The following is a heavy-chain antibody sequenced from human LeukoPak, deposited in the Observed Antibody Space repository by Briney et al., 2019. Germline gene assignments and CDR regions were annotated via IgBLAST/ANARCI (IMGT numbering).Heavy chain of an antibody. CDR2: INPSGGST. D-gene: IGHD3-10*01. Sequence: GASVKVSCKASGYTFTSYYMHWVRQASGQGLEWMGIINPSGGSTSYAQKFQGRVTMTRDTSTSTVYMELSSLRSEDTAVYYCASHGSYGAGSYYYDLFLGYWGQGTMVTVSS. V-gene: IGHV1-46*01. CDR1: GYTFTSYY. CDR3: ASHGSYGAGSYYYDLFLGY. J-gene: IGHJ4*02.